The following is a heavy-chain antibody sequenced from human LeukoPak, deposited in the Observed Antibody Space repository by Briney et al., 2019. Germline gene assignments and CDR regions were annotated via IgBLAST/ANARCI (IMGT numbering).Heavy chain of an antibody. V-gene: IGHV3-30-3*01. CDR2: ISYDGSLK. J-gene: IGHJ4*02. CDR3: AREDCTIGAVCSSLLDH. Sequence: GGSLRLSCTASGFTFSTYAMHWVRQAPGKGLEWVAVISYDGSLKYYADSVKGRFTISRDNSKNTLYLQMNSLRTEDPAVYYCAREDCTIGAVCSSLLDHWGRGTLVTVSS. CDR1: GFTFSTYA. D-gene: IGHD2-8*01.